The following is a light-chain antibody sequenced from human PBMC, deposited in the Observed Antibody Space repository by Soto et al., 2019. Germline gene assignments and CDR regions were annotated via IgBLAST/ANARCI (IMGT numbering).Light chain of an antibody. CDR2: DAS. CDR1: QSVSTY. CDR3: QQRSNWRT. J-gene: IGKJ5*01. V-gene: IGKV3-11*01. Sequence: EIVLTQSPVTLSLSPGERATLSCRASQSVSTYLAWYQQKPGQAPRLLIHDASNRATGIPARFSGAGSGTDFTLTISSLEPEDFAVYYCQQRSNWRTFGQGTRLEIK.